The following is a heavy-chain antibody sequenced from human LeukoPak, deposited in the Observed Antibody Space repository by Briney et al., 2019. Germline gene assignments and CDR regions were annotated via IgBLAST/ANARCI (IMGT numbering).Heavy chain of an antibody. D-gene: IGHD6-13*01. J-gene: IGHJ4*02. CDR2: IGTGGSST. CDR3: ARGAQLADY. Sequence: GGSLRLSCAASGFTFYTYGMHWVRQAPGQGLEYVSGIGTGGSSTYYANSVKGRFTISRDNSKYTLYLQMGSLTADDMAVYYCARGAQLADYRGQGTLVTVSS. V-gene: IGHV3-64*01. CDR1: GFTFYTYG.